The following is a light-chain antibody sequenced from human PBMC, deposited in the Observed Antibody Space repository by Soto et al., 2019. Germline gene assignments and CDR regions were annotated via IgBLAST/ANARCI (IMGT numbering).Light chain of an antibody. J-gene: IGLJ1*01. CDR3: CSYAGSIYV. CDR1: SSDVGGYNY. CDR2: DVS. V-gene: IGLV2-11*01. Sequence: QSALTQPRSVSGSPGQSVTISCTGTSSDVGGYNYVSWYQQHPGKAPKLMIYDVSKRPSGVADRFSGSKSGNTASLTISVLQAEDEADYYCCSYAGSIYVFGTGTKLTVL.